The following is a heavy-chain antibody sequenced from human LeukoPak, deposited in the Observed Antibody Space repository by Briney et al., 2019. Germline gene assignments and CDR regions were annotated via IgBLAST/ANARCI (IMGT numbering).Heavy chain of an antibody. CDR2: ISSSGSTI. CDR3: AREADCSGGSCYRGAFDI. D-gene: IGHD2-15*01. Sequence: PGGSLRLSCAASGFTFSSYEMNWVRQAPGKGLEWVSYISSSGSTIYYADSVKGRFTISRDNAKNSLYLQMNSLRAEDTAVYYCAREADCSGGSCYRGAFDIWGQGTMVTVSS. CDR1: GFTFSSYE. J-gene: IGHJ3*02. V-gene: IGHV3-48*03.